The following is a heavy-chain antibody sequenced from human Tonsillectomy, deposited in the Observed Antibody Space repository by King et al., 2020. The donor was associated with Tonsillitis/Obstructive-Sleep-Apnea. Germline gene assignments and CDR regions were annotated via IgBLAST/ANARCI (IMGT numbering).Heavy chain of an antibody. CDR2: IYYSGST. J-gene: IGHJ3*02. D-gene: IGHD1-26*01. CDR3: ARESSYQRGAFDI. Sequence: QLQESGPGLVKPSETLSLTCTVSGGSVSSGSYYWSWIRQPPGKGLEWIGYIYYSGSTNYNPSLKSRVTISVDTSKNQVTLKLSAVTAADTAVYYCARESSYQRGAFDIWGQGTMVTVSS. V-gene: IGHV4-61*01. CDR1: GGSVSSGSYY.